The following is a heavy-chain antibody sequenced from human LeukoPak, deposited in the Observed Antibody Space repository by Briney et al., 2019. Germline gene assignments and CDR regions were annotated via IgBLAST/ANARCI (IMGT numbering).Heavy chain of an antibody. D-gene: IGHD3-10*01. V-gene: IGHV1-18*01. Sequence: GASVKVSCKASGYTFTSYGISWVRQAPGQGLEWMGWISAYNGNTNYAQKLQGRVTMTTDTSTSTAYMELRSLRSDDTAVYYCARGGITMVRGVLKTFDIWGQGTMVTVSS. CDR1: GYTFTSYG. CDR2: ISAYNGNT. J-gene: IGHJ3*02. CDR3: ARGGITMVRGVLKTFDI.